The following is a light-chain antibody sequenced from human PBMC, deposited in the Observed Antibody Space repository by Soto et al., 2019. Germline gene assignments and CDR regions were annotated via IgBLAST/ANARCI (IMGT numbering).Light chain of an antibody. Sequence: EIVMTQSPATLSVSPGETATLSCRASQSVSSNLAWYQQKPGQAPRLLIYGASTRATGIPARVSGSGSGTEFSLAITSLQSEDFAVYYCKEYNDWRAFGQGTKV. CDR3: KEYNDWRA. CDR2: GAS. CDR1: QSVSSN. J-gene: IGKJ1*01. V-gene: IGKV3-15*01.